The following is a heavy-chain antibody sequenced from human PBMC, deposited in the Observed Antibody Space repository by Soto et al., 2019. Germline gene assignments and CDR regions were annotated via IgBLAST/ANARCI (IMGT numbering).Heavy chain of an antibody. CDR2: ISDSGDTS. V-gene: IGHV3-23*01. Sequence: PGRPLRLSCAASGFTISSYAMSWVSQAPGKGLEWVSAISDSGDTSYYADSVKGRFTISRDNSKNTLYLHMSSLRAEDTAVYYCAKWGNDWGYYYSGMNVWGQGTTVTVSS. CDR3: AKWGNDWGYYYSGMNV. J-gene: IGHJ6*02. D-gene: IGHD7-27*01. CDR1: GFTISSYA.